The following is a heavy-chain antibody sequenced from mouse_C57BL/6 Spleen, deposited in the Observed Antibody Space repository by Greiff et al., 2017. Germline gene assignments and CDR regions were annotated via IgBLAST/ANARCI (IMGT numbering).Heavy chain of an antibody. CDR3: ARSLITTVVATYWYFDV. CDR1: GYTFTSYW. D-gene: IGHD1-1*01. CDR2: IDPSDSYT. Sequence: QVHVKQPGAELVRPGTSVKLSCKASGYTFTSYWMHWVKQRPGQGLEWIGVIDPSDSYTNYNHKFKGKATLTVDTSSSTAYMQLSSLTSEDSAVYYCARSLITTVVATYWYFDVWGTGTTVTVSS. V-gene: IGHV1-59*01. J-gene: IGHJ1*03.